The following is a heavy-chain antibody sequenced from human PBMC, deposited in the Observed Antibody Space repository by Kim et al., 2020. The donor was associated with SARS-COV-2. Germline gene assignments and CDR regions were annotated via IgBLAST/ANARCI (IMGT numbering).Heavy chain of an antibody. CDR1: GGSISSSSYY. Sequence: SETLSLTCTVSGGSISSSSYYWGWIRQPPGKGLEWIGSIYYSGSTYYNPSLKSRVTISVDTSKNQFSLKLSSVTAADTAVYYCARDRGSSGSYYAKGYYYGMDVWGQGPTVTVSS. D-gene: IGHD3-10*01. CDR3: ARDRGSSGSYYAKGYYYGMDV. V-gene: IGHV4-39*07. J-gene: IGHJ6*02. CDR2: IYYSGST.